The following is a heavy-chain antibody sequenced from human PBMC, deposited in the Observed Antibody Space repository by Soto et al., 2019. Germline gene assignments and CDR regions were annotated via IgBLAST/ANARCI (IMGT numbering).Heavy chain of an antibody. CDR3: ARDRIQYYDSSGYRAFDI. CDR1: GGTLSSYA. CDR2: IIPIFGTA. Sequence: SVKVSCKASGGTLSSYAISWVRQAPGQGLEWMGGIIPIFGTANYAQKFQGRVTITADESTSTAYMELSSLRSEDTAVYYCARDRIQYYDSSGYRAFDIWGQGTMVTVSS. D-gene: IGHD3-22*01. J-gene: IGHJ3*02. V-gene: IGHV1-69*13.